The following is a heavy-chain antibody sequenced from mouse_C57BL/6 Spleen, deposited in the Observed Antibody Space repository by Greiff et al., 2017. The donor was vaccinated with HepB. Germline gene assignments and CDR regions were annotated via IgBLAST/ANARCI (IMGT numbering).Heavy chain of an antibody. CDR3: ARAGSVNDY. V-gene: IGHV1-50*01. CDR1: GYTFTSYW. Sequence: QVQLQQPGAELVKPGASVKLSCKASGYTFTSYWMQWVKQRPGQGLEWIGEIDPSDSYTNYNQKFKGKATLTVDTSSSTAYMQLRSLTSEDSAVYYCARAGSVNDYWGQGTTLTVSS. CDR2: IDPSDSYT. J-gene: IGHJ2*01.